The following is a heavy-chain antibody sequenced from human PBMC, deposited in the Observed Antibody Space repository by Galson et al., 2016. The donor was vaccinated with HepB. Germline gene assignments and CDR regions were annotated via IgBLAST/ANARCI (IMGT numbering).Heavy chain of an antibody. CDR1: GFTFSFSVYW. D-gene: IGHD6-19*01. V-gene: IGHV3-7*02. CDR2: IAGDGNKK. Sequence: SLRLSCAASGFTFSFSVYWMSWVRQAPGKGLEWVANIAGDGNKKYYVDSVKGRFTISRDNAKNSLYLQMNSLRAEDTAVYYCARCALAGNPRDTYYMDVWGEGTTVTVSS. CDR3: ARCALAGNPRDTYYMDV. J-gene: IGHJ6*03.